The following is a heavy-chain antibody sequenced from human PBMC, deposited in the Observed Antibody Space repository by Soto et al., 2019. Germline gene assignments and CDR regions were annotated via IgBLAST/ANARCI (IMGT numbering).Heavy chain of an antibody. CDR1: GGTFSSYT. J-gene: IGHJ4*02. Sequence: QVQLVQSGAEVKKPGSSVKVSCKASGGTFSSYTISWVRQAPGQGLEWMGRIIPILGIANYAQKFQGRVTITADKSTSTAYMELRSLRSEDTAVYYCARDNGKGEAGRFDYWGQGTLVTVSS. D-gene: IGHD2-8*01. V-gene: IGHV1-69*08. CDR2: IIPILGIA. CDR3: ARDNGKGEAGRFDY.